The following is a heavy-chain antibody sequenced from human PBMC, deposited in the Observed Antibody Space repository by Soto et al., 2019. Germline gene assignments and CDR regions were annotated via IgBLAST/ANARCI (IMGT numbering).Heavy chain of an antibody. CDR2: IYMSDST. J-gene: IGHJ4*02. CDR1: GFSVSDNH. V-gene: IGHV3-66*01. Sequence: EVQLVESGGGLVQPGGSLRLSCAASGFSVSDNHMSWVRQALGKGLEWVSLIYMSDSTYYADSVKGRFTISRDTSRNTLYLQMNSLRPEDTAVYYCARDPPGNDGAFDYWGQGILVTVSS. CDR3: ARDPPGNDGAFDY. D-gene: IGHD1-1*01.